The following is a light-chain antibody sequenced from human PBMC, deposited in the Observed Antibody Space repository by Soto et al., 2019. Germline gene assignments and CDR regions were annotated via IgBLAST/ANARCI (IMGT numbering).Light chain of an antibody. CDR1: ESVNNY. J-gene: IGKJ1*01. CDR2: DAS. Sequence: EVVLTQSPATLSLSPGERATLSCRASESVNNYLAWYQQKPGQAPRLLIYDASNRATGIPARFSGSGSGTDFTLTISSLQPEDFTVYSCLQYHNLWAFGQGTKVEI. CDR3: LQYHNLWA. V-gene: IGKV3-11*01.